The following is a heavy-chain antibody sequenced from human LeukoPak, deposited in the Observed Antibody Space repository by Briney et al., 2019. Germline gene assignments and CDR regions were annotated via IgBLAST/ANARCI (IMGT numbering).Heavy chain of an antibody. D-gene: IGHD1-1*01. V-gene: IGHV4-4*02. CDR3: ARASHWNQLHYFDY. Sequence: SETLSLTCAVSGGSISSSNWWSWVRQPPGKGLEWIGEIYHSGSTNYNPSLKSRVTISVDESKNQFSLKLSSVTAADTAVYYCARASHWNQLHYFDYWGQGTLVTVSS. CDR2: IYHSGST. CDR1: GGSISSSNW. J-gene: IGHJ4*02.